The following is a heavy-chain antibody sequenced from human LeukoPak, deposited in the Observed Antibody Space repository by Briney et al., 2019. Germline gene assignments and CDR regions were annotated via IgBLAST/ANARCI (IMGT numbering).Heavy chain of an antibody. CDR1: GYTFTGYY. Sequence: ASVKVSCKASGYTFTGYYMHWVRQAPGQGLEWMGWINPNSGGTNYAQKFQGRVTMTRDTSISTAYMELSRLRSDDTAVYHCARAHDYGDYFDYWGQGTLVTVSS. J-gene: IGHJ4*02. V-gene: IGHV1-2*02. CDR3: ARAHDYGDYFDY. CDR2: INPNSGGT. D-gene: IGHD4-17*01.